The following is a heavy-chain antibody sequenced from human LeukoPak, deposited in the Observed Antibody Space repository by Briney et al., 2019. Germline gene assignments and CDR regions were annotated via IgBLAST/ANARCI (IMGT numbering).Heavy chain of an antibody. J-gene: IGHJ4*02. CDR3: AKRDCSGWFYFDY. Sequence: GGSLRLSCAASGFTFSTYAMSWVRQAPGKVLEWVSAISGGGDSTYYADSVKGRFTISRDNSKNTLYLQMNSLRAEDTAIYYSAKRDCSGWFYFDYWGQGTLVTVSS. D-gene: IGHD6-19*01. V-gene: IGHV3-23*01. CDR2: ISGGGDST. CDR1: GFTFSTYA.